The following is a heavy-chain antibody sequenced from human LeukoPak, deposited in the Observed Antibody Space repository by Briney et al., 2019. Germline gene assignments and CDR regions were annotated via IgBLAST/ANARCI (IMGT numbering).Heavy chain of an antibody. CDR2: INPSGGST. CDR1: GHTFTSYY. V-gene: IGHV1-46*01. J-gene: IGHJ5*02. Sequence: GASVKVSCKASGHTFTSYYMHWVRQAPGQGLEWMGIINPSGGSTSYAQKFQGRVTMTRDMSTSTVYMELSSLRSEDTAVYYCARERRTGNWFDPWGQGTLVTVSS. CDR3: ARERRTGNWFDP. D-gene: IGHD3/OR15-3a*01.